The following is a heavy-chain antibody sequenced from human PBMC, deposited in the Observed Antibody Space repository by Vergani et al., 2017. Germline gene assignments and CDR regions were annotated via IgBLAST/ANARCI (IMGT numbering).Heavy chain of an antibody. V-gene: IGHV1-46*01. J-gene: IGHJ4*02. CDR1: GYTFTSYY. CDR3: ARDLHDSSGYYSDYFDY. D-gene: IGHD3-22*01. Sequence: QVQLVQSGAEVKKPGASVKVSCKASGYTFTSYYMHWVRQAPGQGLEWMGIINPSGGSTSYAQKFQGRVTMTRDTSTSTVYMELSSLRSEDTAVYYCARDLHDSSGYYSDYFDYWGQGTLVTVSS. CDR2: INPSGGST.